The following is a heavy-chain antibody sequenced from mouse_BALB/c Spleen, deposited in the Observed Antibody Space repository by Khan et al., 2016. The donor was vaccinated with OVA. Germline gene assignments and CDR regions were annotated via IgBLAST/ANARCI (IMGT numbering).Heavy chain of an antibody. J-gene: IGHJ3*01. Sequence: VQLKESGGGLVQPGGSRKLSCAASGFTFSDYGMAWVRQAPGKGPEWVAFISNLAYSIYYGDTVTGRFTISRENAKNTLYLEMSSLRSEDTAMYYCARGGGTAPFAYWGQGTLVTVSA. D-gene: IGHD1-2*01. CDR3: ARGGGTAPFAY. V-gene: IGHV5-15*02. CDR2: ISNLAYSI. CDR1: GFTFSDYG.